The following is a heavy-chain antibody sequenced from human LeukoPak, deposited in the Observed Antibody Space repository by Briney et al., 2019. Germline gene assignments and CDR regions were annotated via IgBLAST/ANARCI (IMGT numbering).Heavy chain of an antibody. CDR1: GGSISNYY. D-gene: IGHD3-10*01. J-gene: IGHJ6*03. Sequence: SETLSLTCTVSGGSISNYYWSWIRQPPGKGLEWIGYISYSGSTNNNPSLKSRATISVDTTKNQFSLKLSSVTAADTAVYYCAREGYGSGHYYMDVWGKGTTVTVSS. CDR3: AREGYGSGHYYMDV. V-gene: IGHV4-59*12. CDR2: ISYSGST.